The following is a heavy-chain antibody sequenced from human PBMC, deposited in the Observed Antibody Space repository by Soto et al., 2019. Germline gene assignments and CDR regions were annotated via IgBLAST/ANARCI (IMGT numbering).Heavy chain of an antibody. Sequence: QVQLVESGGGLVKPGGSLRLSCAASGFTFSDYYMTWIRQAPGKGLEWVSYIGSSSTYTNYADSVKGRFTISRDNAKNSLDRQMNSLRAEDTAVYYCARDADILTGSDAFDIWGQGTMVTVSS. D-gene: IGHD3-9*01. J-gene: IGHJ3*02. V-gene: IGHV3-11*05. CDR3: ARDADILTGSDAFDI. CDR1: GFTFSDYY. CDR2: IGSSSTYT.